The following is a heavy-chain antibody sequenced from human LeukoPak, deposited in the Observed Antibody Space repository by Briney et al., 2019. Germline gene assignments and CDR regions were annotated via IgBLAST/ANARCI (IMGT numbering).Heavy chain of an antibody. Sequence: PSETLSLTCAVYGGSFSGYYWSWIRQPPGKGLEWIGEINHSGSTNYNPSLKSRVTISVDTSKNQFSLKLSSVTAADTAVYYCATRYCTNGVCPMGAFDIWGQGTMVTVSS. CDR3: ATRYCTNGVCPMGAFDI. D-gene: IGHD2-8*01. CDR2: INHSGST. V-gene: IGHV4-34*01. J-gene: IGHJ3*02. CDR1: GGSFSGYY.